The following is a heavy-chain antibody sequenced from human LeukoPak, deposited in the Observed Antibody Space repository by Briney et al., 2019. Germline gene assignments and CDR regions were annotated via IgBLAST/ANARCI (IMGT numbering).Heavy chain of an antibody. J-gene: IGHJ6*03. Sequence: SETLSLTCAVYGGSFSGYYWSWIRQPPGKGLEWIGEVNHSGSTNYNPSLKSRVTISVDTSKNQFSLKLSSVTAADTAVYYCARARAGYSSSWYASPYYYMDVWGKGTTVTVSS. D-gene: IGHD6-13*01. V-gene: IGHV4-34*01. CDR1: GGSFSGYY. CDR2: VNHSGST. CDR3: ARARAGYSSSWYASPYYYMDV.